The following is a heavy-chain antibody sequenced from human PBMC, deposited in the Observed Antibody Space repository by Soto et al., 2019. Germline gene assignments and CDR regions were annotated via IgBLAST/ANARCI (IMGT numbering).Heavy chain of an antibody. Sequence: QVQLVQSGAEVKKPGASVKVSCKASGYTFYNYDITWVRQAPGQGLEWMGTTSAYNGNTNFAQNLQGRVTMTIDKSTATAYMEMNSLTSDDTAVYYCARARATVTTERALGYWGQGTLVTVSS. D-gene: IGHD4-17*01. CDR1: GYTFYNYD. J-gene: IGHJ4*02. CDR2: TSAYNGNT. V-gene: IGHV1-18*01. CDR3: ARARATVTTERALGY.